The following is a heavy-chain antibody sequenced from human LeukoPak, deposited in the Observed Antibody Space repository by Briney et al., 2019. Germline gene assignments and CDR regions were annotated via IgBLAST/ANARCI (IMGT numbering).Heavy chain of an antibody. CDR3: AHRRAKYYSGSESYYQNKNWFDP. Sequence: SGPTLVKPTQTLTLTCSFSGFSLDTSGEGVGWIRQPPGKALEWLALIYWDDDKRYYPSLKSRLTITKDTSKNQVVLTVTNMDPLDTATYYCAHRRAKYYSGSESYYQNKNWFDPWGQGTLVTVSS. D-gene: IGHD3-10*01. V-gene: IGHV2-5*02. CDR1: GFSLDTSGEG. J-gene: IGHJ5*02. CDR2: IYWDDDK.